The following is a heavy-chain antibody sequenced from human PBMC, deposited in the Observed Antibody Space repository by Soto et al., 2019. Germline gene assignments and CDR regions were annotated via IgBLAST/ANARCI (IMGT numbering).Heavy chain of an antibody. D-gene: IGHD5-12*01. CDR2: ISYSGNT. CDR3: ARERQEMATNFYFDY. CDR1: GVSITTDGYY. V-gene: IGHV4-31*03. Sequence: QVQLQESGPGLLKPSQTLSLTCSVSGVSITTDGYYWSWIRQRPGKGLEWIGYISYSGNTFYNPSLKSRLSISQDTSKNFFSMSLNSVTAADTAVYYCARERQEMATNFYFDYWGQGTLVTVSS. J-gene: IGHJ4*02.